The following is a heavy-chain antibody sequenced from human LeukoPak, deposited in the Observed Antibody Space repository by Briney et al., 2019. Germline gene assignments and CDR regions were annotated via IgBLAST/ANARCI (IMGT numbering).Heavy chain of an antibody. J-gene: IGHJ4*02. CDR2: ISAYNGNT. D-gene: IGHD2-21*01. Sequence: ASVKVSCKASGYTFTSYGISWVRQAPGQGLEWMGWISAYNGNTNYAQKFQGRVTITTDESTSTAYMELSSLRSEDTAVYYCARGADVVYFDYWGQGTLVTVSS. CDR3: ARGADVVYFDY. CDR1: GYTFTSYG. V-gene: IGHV1-18*01.